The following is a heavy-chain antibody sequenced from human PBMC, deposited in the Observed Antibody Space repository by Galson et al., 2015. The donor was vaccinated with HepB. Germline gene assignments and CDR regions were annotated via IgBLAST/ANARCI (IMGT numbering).Heavy chain of an antibody. CDR1: GFTFSSYG. J-gene: IGHJ4*02. D-gene: IGHD2-8*01. CDR2: ISYDGSNK. V-gene: IGHV3-30*18. CDR3: AKDGDLRDCTNGVCYTLDY. Sequence: SLRLSCAASGFTFSSYGMHWVRQAPGKGLEWVAVISYDGSNKYYADSVKGRFTISRDNSKNTLYLQMNSLRAEDTAVYYCAKDGDLRDCTNGVCYTLDYWGQGTLVTVSS.